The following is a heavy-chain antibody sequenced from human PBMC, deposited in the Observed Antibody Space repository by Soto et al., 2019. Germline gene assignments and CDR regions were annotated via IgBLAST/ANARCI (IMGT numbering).Heavy chain of an antibody. CDR2: ISAYNGNT. D-gene: IGHD3-9*01. Sequence: GESLKISCKGSGYTFTSYGISWVRQAPGQGLEWMGWISAYNGNTNYAQKLQGRVTMTTDTSTSTAYMELRSLRSDDTAVYYCARERELRYFDWLSPGYYYYGMDVWGQGTTVTVSS. J-gene: IGHJ6*02. CDR1: GYTFTSYG. V-gene: IGHV1-18*01. CDR3: ARERELRYFDWLSPGYYYYGMDV.